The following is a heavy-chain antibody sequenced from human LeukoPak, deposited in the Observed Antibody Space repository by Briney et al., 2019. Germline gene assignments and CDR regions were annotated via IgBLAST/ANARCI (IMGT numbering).Heavy chain of an antibody. CDR3: ARRITMVRGVYNWFDP. CDR2: IYYSGST. Sequence: SETLSLTCTVSGGSISSHYWSWIRQPPGKGLEWIGYIYYSGSTSYNPSLKSRVTISVDTSKNQFSLKLSSVTAADTAVYYCARRITMVRGVYNWFDPWGQGTLVTVSS. CDR1: GGSISSHY. D-gene: IGHD3-10*01. V-gene: IGHV4-59*11. J-gene: IGHJ5*02.